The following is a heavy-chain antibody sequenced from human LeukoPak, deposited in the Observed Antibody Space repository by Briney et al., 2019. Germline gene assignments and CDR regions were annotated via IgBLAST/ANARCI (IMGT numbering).Heavy chain of an antibody. CDR1: GYTFTDYY. V-gene: IGHV1-2*02. J-gene: IGHJ4*02. Sequence: ASAKVSCKGSGYTFTDYYIHWVRQAPGQGLEWMGWINPKSGGTNYAQKFQGRVTMTRDTSISTAYMELRSDDTAVYYCATLGISGYFRDYWGQGTLVTVSS. CDR2: INPKSGGT. CDR3: ATLGISGYFRDY. D-gene: IGHD3-22*01.